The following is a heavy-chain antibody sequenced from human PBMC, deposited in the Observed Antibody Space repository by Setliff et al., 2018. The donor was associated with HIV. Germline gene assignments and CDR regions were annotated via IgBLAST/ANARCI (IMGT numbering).Heavy chain of an antibody. CDR3: ARVKSGSLGGYVDY. CDR1: GGSISSSSYY. CDR2: IYYSGSI. Sequence: SETLSLTCTVSGGSISSSSYYWGWIRQPPGKGLEWIGSIYYSGSIYYNPSLKSRVTIPVDTSKNQFSLKLSSVTAADTAVYYCARVKSGSLGGYVDYWGQGTLVTVSS. J-gene: IGHJ4*02. V-gene: IGHV4-39*07. D-gene: IGHD3-10*01.